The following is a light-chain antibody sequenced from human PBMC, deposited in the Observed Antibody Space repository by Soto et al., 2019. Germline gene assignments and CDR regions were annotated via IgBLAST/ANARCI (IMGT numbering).Light chain of an antibody. Sequence: MTQSPGTLSVSPGYRATLSCRASQSVGSDLAWYQQKRGQAPRLLIYGASTRATGIPARFSGSASGTEFTLTISGLQSEDFAVYYCQQYKNWPPITFGQGTRLEI. J-gene: IGKJ5*01. CDR3: QQYKNWPPIT. CDR2: GAS. CDR1: QSVGSD. V-gene: IGKV3-15*01.